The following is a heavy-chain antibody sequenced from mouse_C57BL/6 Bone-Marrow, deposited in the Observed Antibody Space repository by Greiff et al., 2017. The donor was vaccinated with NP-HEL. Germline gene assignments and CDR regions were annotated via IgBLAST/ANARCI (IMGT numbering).Heavy chain of an antibody. CDR3: ARKAYYSNPWYFDV. J-gene: IGHJ1*03. D-gene: IGHD2-5*01. CDR2: ISPGDGDT. V-gene: IGHV1-82*01. Sequence: VKLQESGPELVKPGASVKISCKASGYAFSSSWMNWVKQRPGKGLEWIGRISPGDGDTNYNGKFKGKATLTADKSSSTAYMQLSSLTAEDSAVYFCARKAYYSNPWYFDVWGTGTTVTVSS. CDR1: GYAFSSSW.